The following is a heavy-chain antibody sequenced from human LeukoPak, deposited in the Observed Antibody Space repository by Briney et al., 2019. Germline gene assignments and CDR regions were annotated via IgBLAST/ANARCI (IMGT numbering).Heavy chain of an antibody. CDR1: GGTFSSYA. J-gene: IGHJ4*02. D-gene: IGHD3-10*01. V-gene: IGHV1-69*13. CDR3: ASSRRFGELSSPYDY. Sequence: SVKVSCKASGGTFSSYAISWVRQAPGQGLEWMGGIIPIFGTANYAQKFQGRVMITADESTSTAYMELSSLRSEDTAVYYCASSRRFGELSSPYDYWGQGTLVTVSS. CDR2: IIPIFGTA.